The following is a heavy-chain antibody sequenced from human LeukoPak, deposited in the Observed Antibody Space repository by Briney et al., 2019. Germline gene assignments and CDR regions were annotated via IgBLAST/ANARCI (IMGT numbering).Heavy chain of an antibody. J-gene: IGHJ4*02. D-gene: IGHD2-15*01. CDR3: ARSPYCTGGSCYLLY. Sequence: SETLSLTCTVSGGSIRSSYYYWGWIRQPPGKGLEWIGSIYDSGSTYYNPSLKSRVTISVDTSKNQFSLKLNSVTAADTAVYYCARSPYCTGGSCYLLYWGQGTLVTVSS. V-gene: IGHV4-39*01. CDR1: GGSIRSSYYY. CDR2: IYDSGST.